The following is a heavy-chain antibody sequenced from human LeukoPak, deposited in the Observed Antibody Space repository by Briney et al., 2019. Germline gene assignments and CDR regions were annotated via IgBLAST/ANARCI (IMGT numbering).Heavy chain of an antibody. Sequence: SETLSLTRTDSGGSISSYYWSWIRQPPGKGLEWIGYIYYSGSTNYKPSLKSRVTISVDTSKNQFSLKLNSVTAADAAVYYCARGGYYGSGNDFRFDPWGQGTLVTVSA. CDR1: GGSISSYY. CDR2: IYYSGST. D-gene: IGHD3-10*01. CDR3: ARGGYYGSGNDFRFDP. J-gene: IGHJ5*02. V-gene: IGHV4-59*01.